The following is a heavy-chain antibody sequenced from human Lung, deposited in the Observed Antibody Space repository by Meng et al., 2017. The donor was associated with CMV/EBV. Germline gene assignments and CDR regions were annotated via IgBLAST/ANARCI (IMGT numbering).Heavy chain of an antibody. V-gene: IGHV3-21*01. J-gene: IGHJ4*02. CDR3: ARGLGYGDYEMNYLDY. CDR1: GFTFRVSS. Sequence: GESXKISCAASGFTFRVSSMNWVRQAPGKGLEWVTSISGNHRHIHYADSVKGRFTISRDNGKESLYLEMNSLRVEDTAVYYCARGLGYGDYEMNYLDYWGQGTLAT. D-gene: IGHD4-17*01. CDR2: ISGNHRHI.